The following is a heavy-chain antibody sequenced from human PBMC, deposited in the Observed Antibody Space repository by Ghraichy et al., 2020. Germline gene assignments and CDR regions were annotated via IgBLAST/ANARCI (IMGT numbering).Heavy chain of an antibody. CDR3: VKDQAEYCTNGVCYGGDY. J-gene: IGHJ4*02. Sequence: AGSLRLSCSASGFTFSSYAMHWVRQAPGKGLEYVSAISSNGGSTYYADSVKGRFTISRDNSKNTLYLQMSSLRAEDTAVYYCVKDQAEYCTNGVCYGGDYWGQGTLVTVSS. V-gene: IGHV3-64D*06. CDR1: GFTFSSYA. D-gene: IGHD2-8*01. CDR2: ISSNGGST.